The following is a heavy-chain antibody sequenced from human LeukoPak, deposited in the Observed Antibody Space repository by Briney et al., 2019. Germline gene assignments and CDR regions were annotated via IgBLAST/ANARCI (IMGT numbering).Heavy chain of an antibody. V-gene: IGHV1-46*01. CDR1: GYTFSSYY. CDR2: IIPSDGFT. CDR3: ARGLNSGYSYLLGY. Sequence: ASVKVSCKASGYTFSSYYVHWVRQAPGQGLEWMGMIIPSDGFTSYAQKFQGRVTMTRDMSTSTVYMELSSLRSEDTAVYYCARGLNSGYSYLLGYWGQGTLVTVSS. D-gene: IGHD5-18*01. J-gene: IGHJ4*02.